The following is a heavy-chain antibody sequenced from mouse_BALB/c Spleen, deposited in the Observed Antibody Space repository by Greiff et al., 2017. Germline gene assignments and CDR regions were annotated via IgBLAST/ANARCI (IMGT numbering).Heavy chain of an antibody. D-gene: IGHD1-2*01. V-gene: IGHV1-9*01. CDR2: ILPGSCST. CDR3: ARGATATDWYFDV. Sequence: VQLQESGAELMKPGASVKISCKATGYTFSSYWIEWVKQRPGHGLEWIGEILPGSCSTNYNEKFKGKATFTADTSSNTAYMQLSSLTSQDSAVYYCARGATATDWYFDVWGAGTTVTVSS. J-gene: IGHJ1*01. CDR1: GYTFSSYW.